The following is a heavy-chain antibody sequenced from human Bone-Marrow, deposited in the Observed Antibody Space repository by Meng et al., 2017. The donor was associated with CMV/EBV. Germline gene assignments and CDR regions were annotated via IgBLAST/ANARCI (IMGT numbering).Heavy chain of an antibody. CDR1: GGTFSTYA. Sequence: ASVKVSCKTSGGTFSTYAINWVRQAPGQGLEWMGIINPSGGSTSYAQKFQGRVTMTRDTSTSTVYMELRSLRSDDTAVYYCARDPLTGTGPRGWGMDVWGQGTPVTVSS. D-gene: IGHD3/OR15-3a*01. CDR3: ARDPLTGTGPRGWGMDV. CDR2: INPSGGST. V-gene: IGHV1-46*01. J-gene: IGHJ6*02.